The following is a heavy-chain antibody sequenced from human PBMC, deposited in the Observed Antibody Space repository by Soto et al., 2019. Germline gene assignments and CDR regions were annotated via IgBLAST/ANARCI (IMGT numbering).Heavy chain of an antibody. V-gene: IGHV3-21*01. CDR1: GFTFSSYS. J-gene: IGHJ4*02. CDR3: ARGLVLRFLEWLSPFGY. D-gene: IGHD3-3*01. Sequence: EVQLVESGGGLVKPGGSLRLSCAASGFTFSSYSMNWVRQAPGKGLEWVSSISSSSSYIYYADSVKGRFTISRDNAKNSLYRQMNSLRAEDTVVYYCARGLVLRFLEWLSPFGYWGQGTLVTVSS. CDR2: ISSSSSYI.